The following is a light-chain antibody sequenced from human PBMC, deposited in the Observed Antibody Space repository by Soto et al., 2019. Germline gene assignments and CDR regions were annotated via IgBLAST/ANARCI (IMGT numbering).Light chain of an antibody. V-gene: IGLV1-36*01. CDR1: SSDIGINA. CDR3: AAWNDNLDGVL. Sequence: QSVLTQPPSVSEAPRQRVTISCSGSSSDIGINAVSWYQQLPGKAPKLLIYYDDLLPSGVSDRFSGSKSGTSASLAISGLQSEDEADYYCAAWNDNLDGVLFGGGTKVTVL. J-gene: IGLJ2*01. CDR2: YDD.